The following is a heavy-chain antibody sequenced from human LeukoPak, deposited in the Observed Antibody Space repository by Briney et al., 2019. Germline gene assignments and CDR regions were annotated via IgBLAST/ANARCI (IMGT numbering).Heavy chain of an antibody. CDR2: IYHSGST. CDR1: GYSISSGYY. V-gene: IGHV4-38-2*01. D-gene: IGHD3-3*01. J-gene: IGHJ1*01. Sequence: PSETLSLTCAFSGYSISSGYYWGWIRQPPGKGLEWIGSIYHSGSTYYNPSLKSRVTISVDTSKNQFSLKLSSVTAADTAVYYCARHGRITIFGVVIIGYFQHWGQGTLVTVSS. CDR3: ARHGRITIFGVVIIGYFQH.